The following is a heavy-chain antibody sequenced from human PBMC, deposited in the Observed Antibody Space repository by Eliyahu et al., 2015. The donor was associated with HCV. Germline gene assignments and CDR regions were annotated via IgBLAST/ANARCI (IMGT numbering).Heavy chain of an antibody. CDR1: GFTVSTHG. J-gene: IGHJ4*02. CDR2: MWADGTRE. V-gene: IGHV3-33*01. D-gene: IGHD3-16*01. CDR3: ARDISVGGFDK. Sequence: QVQLVESGGGVVQPGXSLRLXCAASGFTVSTHGMXWVRQAPGKGLECVAFMWADGTRENYADSVKGRFTIYRDTSSNTVYLQMNSLRADDTAVYYCARDISVGGFDKWGQGTLVTVSS.